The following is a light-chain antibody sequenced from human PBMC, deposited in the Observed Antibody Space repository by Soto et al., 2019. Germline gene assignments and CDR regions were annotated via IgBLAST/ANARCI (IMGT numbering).Light chain of an antibody. CDR3: QQLFDSPIT. CDR1: QSISSY. Sequence: DIQMTQSPSSLSSSVGDRFTITCRASQSISSYLNWYQVKPGKAPKLLIYAASTLESGVPSRFSATVSGTEFSLTITSLQPEDFATYYCQQLFDSPITFGQGTRLEI. J-gene: IGKJ5*01. CDR2: AAS. V-gene: IGKV1-9*01.